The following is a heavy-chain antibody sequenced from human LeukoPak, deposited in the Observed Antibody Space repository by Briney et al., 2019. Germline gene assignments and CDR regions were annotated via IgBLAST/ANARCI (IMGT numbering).Heavy chain of an antibody. D-gene: IGHD2-2*01. CDR2: ISWNSGSI. Sequence: GGSLRLSRAASGFTFDDYAMHWVRQAPGKGLEWVSGISWNSGSIGYADSVKGRFTISRDNAKNSLYLQMNSLRAEDTALYYCAKVLTHCSSTSCYGGSFDYWGQGTLVTVSS. CDR3: AKVLTHCSSTSCYGGSFDY. J-gene: IGHJ4*02. V-gene: IGHV3-9*01. CDR1: GFTFDDYA.